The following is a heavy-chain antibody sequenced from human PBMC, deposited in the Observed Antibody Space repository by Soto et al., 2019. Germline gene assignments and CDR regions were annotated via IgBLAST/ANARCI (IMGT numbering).Heavy chain of an antibody. Sequence: EVQLVESGGGLVQPGGSLRLSCAASGFTFSDHYMDWVRQAPGKGLEWVGRTRNKANSYTTEYAASVKGRFTISRDDSKNSLYRQMNSLKTEDTAVYYCARERVWGSYGMDVWGQGTTVTVSS. J-gene: IGHJ6*02. CDR1: GFTFSDHY. CDR2: TRNKANSYTT. D-gene: IGHD7-27*01. CDR3: ARERVWGSYGMDV. V-gene: IGHV3-72*01.